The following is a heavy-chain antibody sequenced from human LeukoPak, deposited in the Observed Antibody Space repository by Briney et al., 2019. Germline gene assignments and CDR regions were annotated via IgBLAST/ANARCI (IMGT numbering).Heavy chain of an antibody. CDR1: GGSISSSSYY. Sequence: SETLSPTCTVSGGSISSSSYYWGWIRQPPGKGLEWIGSIYYSGSTHYNTSLKSRVTTSVDTSKNQFSLKLSSVTAADTAVYYCASPRIGAFDIWGQGTMVTVPS. V-gene: IGHV4-39*01. J-gene: IGHJ3*02. CDR3: ASPRIGAFDI. D-gene: IGHD2-15*01. CDR2: IYYSGST.